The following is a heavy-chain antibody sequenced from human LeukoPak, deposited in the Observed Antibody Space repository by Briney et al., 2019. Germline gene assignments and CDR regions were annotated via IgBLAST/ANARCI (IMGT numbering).Heavy chain of an antibody. CDR2: INPNSGGT. J-gene: IGHJ4*02. CDR1: GYTFTGYY. CDR3: GTSSGGYPTPSY. D-gene: IGHD6-19*01. Sequence: ASVKVSCKASGYTFTGYYMHWVRQAPGQGLEWMGWINPNSGGTNYAQKFQGRVTMTRDTSISTAYMELSRLRSDDTAVYYCGTSSGGYPTPSYWGQGTLVTVSS. V-gene: IGHV1-2*02.